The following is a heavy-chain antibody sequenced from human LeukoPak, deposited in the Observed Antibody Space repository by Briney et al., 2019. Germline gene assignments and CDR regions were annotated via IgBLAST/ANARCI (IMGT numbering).Heavy chain of an antibody. Sequence: GGSLRLSCAASGFTFSSYTMNWVRQAPGKGLEWVSSISSGSTYIYYADSVRGRFTISRDNAKNSLYLQMDSLRAEDTAVYYCARHRTSRSDGDCLDYWGQGTLVTVSS. CDR3: ARHRTSRSDGDCLDY. J-gene: IGHJ4*02. CDR2: ISSGSTYI. D-gene: IGHD2-21*02. CDR1: GFTFSSYT. V-gene: IGHV3-21*01.